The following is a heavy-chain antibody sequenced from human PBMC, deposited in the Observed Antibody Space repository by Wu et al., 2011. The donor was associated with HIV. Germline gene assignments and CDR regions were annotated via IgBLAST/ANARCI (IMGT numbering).Heavy chain of an antibody. CDR3: ATEHPHYGGPEPSFDY. CDR2: VDPEDGET. CDR1: GYTFSDYY. D-gene: IGHD4-23*01. J-gene: IGHJ4*02. Sequence: EVQLVQSGAEVKKPGATVKISCKVSGYTFSDYYMHWVQQAPGKGLEWMGFVDPEDGETKYAEKFQGRVTITADTSTDTAYMELSSLTSEDTAVYYCATEHPHYGGPEPSFDYWGQGTLVTVSS. V-gene: IGHV1-69-2*01.